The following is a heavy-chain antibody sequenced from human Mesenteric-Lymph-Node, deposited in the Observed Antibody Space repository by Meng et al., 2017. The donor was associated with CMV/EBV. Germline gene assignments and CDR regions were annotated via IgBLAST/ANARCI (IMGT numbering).Heavy chain of an antibody. CDR3: ASPTGDSFDY. CDR2: IYYSGST. J-gene: IGHJ4*02. D-gene: IGHD7-27*01. CDR1: GGSISSYY. Sequence: GSLRLSCTVSGGSISSYYWSWIRQPPGKGLEWIGYIYYSGSTNYNPSLKTRVTISVDTSKNQFSLKLTSVTAADTAVYYCASPTGDSFDYWGQGTLVTVSS. V-gene: IGHV4-59*01.